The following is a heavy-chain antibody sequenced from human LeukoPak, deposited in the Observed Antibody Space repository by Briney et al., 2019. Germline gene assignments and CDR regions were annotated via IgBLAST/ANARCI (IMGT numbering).Heavy chain of an antibody. CDR3: ARDRYYDTSGYYPDAFDI. V-gene: IGHV3-48*03. Sequence: GGSLRLSCAASGFTFSSYEMNWVCQAPGKGLEWGSYIISSGSTIYYADSVKGRFTIYRDNAKNSLYLQMSSLRAEDTALYYCARDRYYDTSGYYPDAFDIWGQGTMVTVSS. CDR2: IISSGSTI. J-gene: IGHJ3*02. D-gene: IGHD3-22*01. CDR1: GFTFSSYE.